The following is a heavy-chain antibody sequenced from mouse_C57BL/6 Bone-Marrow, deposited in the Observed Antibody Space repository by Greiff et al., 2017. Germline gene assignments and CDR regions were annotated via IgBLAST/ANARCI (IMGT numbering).Heavy chain of an antibody. CDR3: ARANYYGSSPYAMDY. Sequence: EVQLQESGPGLAKPSQTLSLTCSVTGYSITSDYWNWIRKFPGNKLEYMGYISYSGSTHYNPSLKSRISITRDTSTNQYYLQLNSVTTEDTATYYCARANYYGSSPYAMDYWGQGTSVTVSS. CDR1: GYSITSDY. D-gene: IGHD1-1*01. J-gene: IGHJ4*01. CDR2: ISYSGST. V-gene: IGHV3-8*01.